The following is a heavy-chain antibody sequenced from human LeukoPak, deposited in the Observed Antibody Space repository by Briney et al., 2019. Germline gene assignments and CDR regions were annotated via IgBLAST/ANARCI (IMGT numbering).Heavy chain of an antibody. J-gene: IGHJ6*03. D-gene: IGHD2-2*01. CDR2: INHSGST. V-gene: IGHV4-34*01. CDR3: ARGYKDIVVVPAATTGYYYYMDV. CDR1: GGSFSGYY. Sequence: PSETLSLTCAVYGGSFSGYYWSWIRQAPGKGLEWIGEINHSGSTNYNPSLKSRVTISVDTSKNQFSLKLSSVTAADTAVYYCARGYKDIVVVPAATTGYYYYMDVWGKGTTVTVSS.